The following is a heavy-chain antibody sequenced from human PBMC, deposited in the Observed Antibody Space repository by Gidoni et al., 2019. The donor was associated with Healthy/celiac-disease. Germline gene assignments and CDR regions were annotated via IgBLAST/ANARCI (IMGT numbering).Heavy chain of an antibody. CDR3: ARDAYDILTGYYPIDY. D-gene: IGHD3-9*01. CDR2: INPNSGGT. Sequence: QVQLVQSGAEVKKPGASVKVSCKASGYTFTGYYMHWVRHAPGPGLAWMGWINPNSGGTNDAQKFQGRVTMTRDTPISTAYMELSRLRSDDTAVYYCARDAYDILTGYYPIDYWGQGTLVTVSS. CDR1: GYTFTGYY. J-gene: IGHJ4*02. V-gene: IGHV1-2*02.